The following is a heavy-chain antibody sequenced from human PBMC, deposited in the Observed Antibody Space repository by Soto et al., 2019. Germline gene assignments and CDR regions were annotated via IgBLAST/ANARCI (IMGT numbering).Heavy chain of an antibody. CDR1: GGSVSSGAYY. CDR3: ARARLRAVYAFDI. D-gene: IGHD5-12*01. CDR2: IYYSGST. Sequence: SETLSLTCTVSGGSVSSGAYYWTWIRQRPGKGLEWMGYIYYSGSTYYSPSLKSRLSISLDTSKSQFSLRLSSVTAADTAMYYCARARLRAVYAFDIWGQGTMVTVSS. V-gene: IGHV4-31*03. J-gene: IGHJ3*02.